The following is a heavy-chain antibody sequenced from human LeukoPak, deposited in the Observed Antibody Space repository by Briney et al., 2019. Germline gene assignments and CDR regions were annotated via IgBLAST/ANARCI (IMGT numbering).Heavy chain of an antibody. CDR1: GFTSSSYE. Sequence: PGGSLRLSCAASGFTSSSYEMNWVRQAPGKGLEWVSYISSSGSTIYYADSVKGRFTISRDNAKNSLYLQMNSLRAEDTAVYYCAIIVVVVAATGPVDYWGQGTLVTVSS. J-gene: IGHJ4*02. CDR3: AIIVVVVAATGPVDY. D-gene: IGHD2-15*01. CDR2: ISSSGSTI. V-gene: IGHV3-48*03.